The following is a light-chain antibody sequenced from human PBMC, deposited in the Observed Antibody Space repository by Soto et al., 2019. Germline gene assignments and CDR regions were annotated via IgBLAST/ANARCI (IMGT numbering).Light chain of an antibody. CDR1: QSISSAY. J-gene: IGKJ1*01. Sequence: EIVLTQSPATLSLSPGERATLSCRASQSISSAYFAWYQQKPGQAPRLLMYGTSSRATGIPDRFSGSGSGTDFTLTISRLEPEDFAVYYCQQYHSSVWTFGQGTKVEIK. CDR2: GTS. CDR3: QQYHSSVWT. V-gene: IGKV3-20*01.